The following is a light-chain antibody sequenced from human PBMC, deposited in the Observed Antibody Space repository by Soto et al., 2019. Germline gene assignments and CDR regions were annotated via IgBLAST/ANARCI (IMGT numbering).Light chain of an antibody. J-gene: IGKJ1*01. CDR3: QQSYSSSWT. CDR1: QGISTY. Sequence: DIQMTQSPSSLSSSGGDRVTIACRASQGISTYLAWYQQKPGKVPKLLIYAASTLQSGVPSRFSGSGSGTDFTLTISSLQPEDFATYSCQQSYSSSWTFGQGTKVDIK. CDR2: AAS. V-gene: IGKV1-39*01.